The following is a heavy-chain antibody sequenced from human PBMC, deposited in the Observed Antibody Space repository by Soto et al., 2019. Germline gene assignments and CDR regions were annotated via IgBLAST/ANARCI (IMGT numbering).Heavy chain of an antibody. V-gene: IGHV4-30-2*01. CDR2: IYHSGST. CDR1: S. D-gene: IGHD3-3*01. J-gene: IGHJ5*02. CDR3: ARTTIFGVALTFDP. Sequence: SWXWXRXPPGKSLEWIGYIYHSGSTYYNPSLKSRVTISVDRSKNQFSLKLSSVTAADTAVYFCARTTIFGVALTFDPWGQGTLVTVSS.